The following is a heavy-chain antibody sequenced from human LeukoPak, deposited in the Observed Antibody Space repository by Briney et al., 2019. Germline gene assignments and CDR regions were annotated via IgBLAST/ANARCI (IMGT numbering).Heavy chain of an antibody. D-gene: IGHD3-3*01. CDR1: GGSISSSGYY. CDR3: ARQTIFGVVTQYFQH. Sequence: SETLSLTCTVSGGSISSSGYYWGWIRQPPGKGLEWIGSIYYSGSTYYNPSLKSRVTISVDTSKNQFSLKLSSVTAADTAVYYCARQTIFGVVTQYFQHWGQGTLVTASS. V-gene: IGHV4-39*01. CDR2: IYYSGST. J-gene: IGHJ1*01.